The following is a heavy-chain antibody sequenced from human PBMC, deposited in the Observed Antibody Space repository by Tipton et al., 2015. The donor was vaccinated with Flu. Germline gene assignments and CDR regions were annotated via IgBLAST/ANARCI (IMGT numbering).Heavy chain of an antibody. D-gene: IGHD3-22*01. J-gene: IGHJ4*02. V-gene: IGHV4-39*07. CDR2: IYYSGST. CDR1: GGSISSSSYY. Sequence: TLSLTCAVSGGSISSSSYYWGGIRQPPGKGLEWIGSIYYSGSTYYNPSLKSRVTISVDTSKNQFSLKLSSVTAADTAVYYCARLGANYYDSSGYSDYWGQGTLVTVSS. CDR3: ARLGANYYDSSGYSDY.